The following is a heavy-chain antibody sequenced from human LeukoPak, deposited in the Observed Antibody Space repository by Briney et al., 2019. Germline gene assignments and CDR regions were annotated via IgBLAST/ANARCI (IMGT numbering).Heavy chain of an antibody. V-gene: IGHV1-18*01. Sequence: GGSLRLSCAASGFTFTSYGISWVRQAPGQGLEWMGWISAYNGNTNYAQKLQGRVTMTTDTSTSTAYMELRSLRSDDTAVYYCARDTTTVTTSDAFDIWGQGTMVTVSS. D-gene: IGHD4-17*01. J-gene: IGHJ3*02. CDR3: ARDTTTVTTSDAFDI. CDR2: ISAYNGNT. CDR1: GFTFTSYG.